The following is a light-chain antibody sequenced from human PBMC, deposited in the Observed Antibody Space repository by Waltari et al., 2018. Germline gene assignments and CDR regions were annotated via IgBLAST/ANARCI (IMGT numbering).Light chain of an antibody. CDR3: AAWDDSLYGCF. CDR1: TSNIGIHP. J-gene: IGLJ1*01. CDR2: TNT. Sequence: QSVLTQPPSASGTPGQSVTIPCSGSTSNIGIHPVNRYQVPPGTAPKLLIHTNTQRPSGVPDRFSGSKSGTSASLAISGLQFGDEADYYCAAWDDSLYGCFFGTGTKVTVL. V-gene: IGLV1-44*01.